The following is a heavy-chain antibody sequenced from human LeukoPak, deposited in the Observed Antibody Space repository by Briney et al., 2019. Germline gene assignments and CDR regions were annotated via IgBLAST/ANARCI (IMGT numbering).Heavy chain of an antibody. CDR2: INPNSGGT. D-gene: IGHD2-15*01. CDR1: GYTFTGYY. Sequence: GASVKVSCKASGYTFTGYYMHWVRQAPGQGLEWVGWINPNSGGTNYAQKFQGRVTMTRDTSISTAYMELSRLRSDDTAVYYCARYCSGGSCTGGFDPWGQGTLVTVSS. CDR3: ARYCSGGSCTGGFDP. J-gene: IGHJ5*02. V-gene: IGHV1-2*02.